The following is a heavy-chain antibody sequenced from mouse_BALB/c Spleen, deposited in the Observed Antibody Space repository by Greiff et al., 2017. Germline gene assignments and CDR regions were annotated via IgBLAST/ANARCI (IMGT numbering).Heavy chain of an antibody. Sequence: EVKLVESGGGLVQPGGSMKLSCVASGFTFSNYWMNWVRQSPEKGLEWVAEIRLKSNNYATHYAESVKGRFTISRDDSKSSVYLQMNNLRAEDTGIYYCTRNGNGAMDYWGQGTSVTVSS. V-gene: IGHV6-6*02. CDR3: TRNGNGAMDY. J-gene: IGHJ4*01. CDR1: GFTFSNYW. D-gene: IGHD2-1*01. CDR2: IRLKSNNYAT.